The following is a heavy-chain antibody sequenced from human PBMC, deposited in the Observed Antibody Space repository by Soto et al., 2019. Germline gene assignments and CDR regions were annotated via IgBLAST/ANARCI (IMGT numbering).Heavy chain of an antibody. CDR2: ISGSGGST. CDR1: GFTFSSYA. D-gene: IGHD1-7*01. Sequence: LSLTCAASGFTFSSYAMSWVRQAPGKGLEWVSAISGSGGSTYYADSVKGRFTISRDNSKNTLYLQMNSLRAEDTAVYYCAKTRTYYYYYMDVWGKGTTVTVSS. J-gene: IGHJ6*03. CDR3: AKTRTYYYYYMDV. V-gene: IGHV3-23*01.